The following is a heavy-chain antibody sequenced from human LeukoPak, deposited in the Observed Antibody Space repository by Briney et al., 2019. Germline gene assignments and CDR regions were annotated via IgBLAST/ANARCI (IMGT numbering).Heavy chain of an antibody. J-gene: IGHJ4*02. Sequence: SETLSLTCTVSGGSISSGGYYWSWLRQHPGKGLEWIGYIYYSGSTYYNPSLKSRVTISVDTSKNQFSLKLSSVTAADTAVYYCARDSGGYYDSSGYYAYFDYWGQGTLVTVSS. D-gene: IGHD3-22*01. CDR1: GGSISSGGYY. CDR3: ARDSGGYYDSSGYYAYFDY. V-gene: IGHV4-31*03. CDR2: IYYSGST.